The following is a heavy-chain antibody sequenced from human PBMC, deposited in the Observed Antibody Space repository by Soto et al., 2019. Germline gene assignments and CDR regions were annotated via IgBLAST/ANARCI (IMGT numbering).Heavy chain of an antibody. J-gene: IGHJ4*02. V-gene: IGHV3-33*01. D-gene: IGHD6-19*01. CDR1: GFTFSSYG. Sequence: QVQLVESGGGVVQPGRSLRLSCAASGFTFSSYGMHWVRQAPGKGLEWAAVIWYDGSNKYYADSVKGRFTISRDNSKNTLYLQMNSLRVEDTAVYYCARDRYSSGWYDLDYWGQGTLVTVSS. CDR3: ARDRYSSGWYDLDY. CDR2: IWYDGSNK.